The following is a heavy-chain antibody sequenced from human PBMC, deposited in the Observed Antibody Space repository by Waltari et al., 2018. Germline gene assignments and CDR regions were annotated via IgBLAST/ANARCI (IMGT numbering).Heavy chain of an antibody. V-gene: IGHV4-59*08. CDR1: GGSISGYY. J-gene: IGHJ5*02. D-gene: IGHD2-2*01. CDR2: IHYGGTT. Sequence: QVQLRESGPRLVTPSETLSLTCTVSGGSISGYYWSWIRQPPGKGLEWIGYIHYGGTTLYNPSLESRVTISVDTSKDQFSLRLRSVTATDTAVYYCARHDVVPVLRRGFDPWGQGTLVIVSS. CDR3: ARHDVVPVLRRGFDP.